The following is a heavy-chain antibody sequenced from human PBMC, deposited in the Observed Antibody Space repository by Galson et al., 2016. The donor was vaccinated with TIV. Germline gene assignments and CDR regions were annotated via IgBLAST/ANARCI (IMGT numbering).Heavy chain of an antibody. J-gene: IGHJ4*02. CDR1: GGSISSGDYY. Sequence: LSLTCTVSGGSISSGDYYWSWIRQPPGRGLEWIGYIYYSGSTYYNPSLKSRVTISVDTSKNQFSLKLSSVTAADTAVYYCAREIHHHGSGGYFIDHWGQGTLVTVSS. CDR2: IYYSGST. CDR3: AREIHHHGSGGYFIDH. D-gene: IGHD3-10*01. V-gene: IGHV4-30-4*08.